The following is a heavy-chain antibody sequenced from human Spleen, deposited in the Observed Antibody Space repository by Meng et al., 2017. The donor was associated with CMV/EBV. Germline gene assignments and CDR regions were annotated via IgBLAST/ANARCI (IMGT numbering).Heavy chain of an antibody. Sequence: GESLKISCAASGFTFNNYWMSWVRQAPGKGLEWVSGINWNGGSTGYAGSVKGRFTISRDNAKNSLYLQMNSLRAEDTALYYCARGPSSWYYFDYWGQGTLVTVSS. CDR3: ARGPSSWYYFDY. CDR2: INWNGGST. V-gene: IGHV3-20*04. CDR1: GFTFNNYW. D-gene: IGHD6-13*01. J-gene: IGHJ4*02.